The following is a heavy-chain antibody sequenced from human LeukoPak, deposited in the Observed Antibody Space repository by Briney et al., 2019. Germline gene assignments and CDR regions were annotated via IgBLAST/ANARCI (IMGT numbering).Heavy chain of an antibody. CDR2: IYYSGST. V-gene: IGHV4-39*01. CDR3: ARADRMLGY. J-gene: IGHJ4*02. Sequence: SETLSLTCTVSGGSISSSSYYWGWIRQPPGKGLEWIGSIYYSGSTYYNPSLRSRVTMSVDTSKNQFSLKLSSVTAADTAVYYCARADRMLGYWGQGTLVTVSS. CDR1: GGSISSSSYY.